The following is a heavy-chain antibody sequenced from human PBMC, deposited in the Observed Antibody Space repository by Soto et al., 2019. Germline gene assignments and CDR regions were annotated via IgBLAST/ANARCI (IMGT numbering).Heavy chain of an antibody. J-gene: IGHJ4*02. CDR2: IYYTGST. CDR1: GGSISNYY. V-gene: IGHV4-59*01. Sequence: PSETLSLTCTVSGGSISNYYWSWIRQPPGKGLEWIGYIYYTGSTNYNPSLKSRVTISVDTSKNQFSLKVSSVTAADTAVYFCAKNFSPLSPDSYFDYWGQGALVTVSS. D-gene: IGHD2-21*01. CDR3: AKNFSPLSPDSYFDY.